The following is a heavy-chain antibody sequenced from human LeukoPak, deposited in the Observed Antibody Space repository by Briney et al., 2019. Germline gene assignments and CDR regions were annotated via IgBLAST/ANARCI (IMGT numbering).Heavy chain of an antibody. Sequence: SETLSLTCTVSGGSISGYYWIWIRQPPGKGLEWIGYIYSSGTTKYNPSLRSRVTISVDTSKMQVSLNLSSVTAADTAPYFCARRAPYFNYYMDVWGKGTTVTVSS. CDR3: ARRAPYFNYYMDV. J-gene: IGHJ6*03. CDR2: IYSSGTT. V-gene: IGHV4-59*01. CDR1: GGSISGYY.